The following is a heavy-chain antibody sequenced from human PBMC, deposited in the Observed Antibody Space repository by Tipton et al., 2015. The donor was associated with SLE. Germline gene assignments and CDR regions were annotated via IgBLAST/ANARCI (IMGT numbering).Heavy chain of an antibody. J-gene: IGHJ6*02. Sequence: GSLRLSCAASGFTFSSYWMSWVRQAPGKGLEWVGRIRSKANDYATVYAASVKGRFTISRDYSKNTAYLQMNSLKTEDTAVYYCTGRASIQDYAYYYGMDVWGLGTTVTVSS. V-gene: IGHV3-73*01. CDR3: TGRASIQDYAYYYGMDV. CDR1: GFTFSSYW. CDR2: IRSKANDYAT. D-gene: IGHD4/OR15-4a*01.